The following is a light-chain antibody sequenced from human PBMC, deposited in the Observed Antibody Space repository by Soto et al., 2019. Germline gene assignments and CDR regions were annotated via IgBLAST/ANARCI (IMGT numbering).Light chain of an antibody. J-gene: IGLJ2*01. V-gene: IGLV2-14*03. CDR3: SSHAAGSTLI. CDR1: SSDVGGYNE. CDR2: DVS. Sequence: QSVLTQPASVSGSPGQSTTISCTGTSSDVGGYNEVSWYQQRPGKAPKLMIYDVSNRPSGVSNRFSGSKSGNTASLTISGLQAEDEAYYYCSSHAAGSTLIFGGGTKRTV.